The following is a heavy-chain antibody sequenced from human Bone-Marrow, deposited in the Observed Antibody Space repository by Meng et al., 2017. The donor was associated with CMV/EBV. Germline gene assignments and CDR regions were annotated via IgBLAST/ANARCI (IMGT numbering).Heavy chain of an antibody. Sequence: GESLKISCAASGFTFSSYAMHWVRQAPGKGLEWVASIEEDGSEKYYVDSVKGRFTISRDNPNNSLYLQMNSLRAEDTALYYCVRGRITNHYWGQGTLGTVSS. J-gene: IGHJ4*02. D-gene: IGHD1-20*01. CDR3: VRGRITNHY. CDR2: IEEDGSEK. CDR1: GFTFSSYA. V-gene: IGHV3-7*01.